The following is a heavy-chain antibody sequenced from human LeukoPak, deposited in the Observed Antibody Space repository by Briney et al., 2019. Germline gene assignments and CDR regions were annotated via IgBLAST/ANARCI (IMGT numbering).Heavy chain of an antibody. J-gene: IGHJ6*04. CDR3: AELGITMIGGV. CDR2: ISFDGSEK. Sequence: GGSLRLSCAVSGFTFTTYGMHWVRQAPGKGLEWVALISFDGSEKYYADSVKGRFTISRDNAKNSLYLQMNSLRAEDTAVYYCAELGITMIGGVWGKGTTVTISS. D-gene: IGHD3-10*02. V-gene: IGHV3-30*18. CDR1: GFTFTTYG.